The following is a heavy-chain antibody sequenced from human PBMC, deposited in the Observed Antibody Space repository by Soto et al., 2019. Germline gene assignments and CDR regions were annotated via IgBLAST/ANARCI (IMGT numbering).Heavy chain of an antibody. Sequence: PSETLSLTCTVSGGSISSGDYYWSWIRQPPGKGLEWIGYIYYSGSTYYNPSLKSRVTISVDTSKNQFSLKLSSVTAADTAVYYCARGSSSWYPMLLGFDYWGQGTLVTVSS. CDR2: IYYSGST. CDR1: GGSISSGDYY. V-gene: IGHV4-30-4*01. CDR3: ARGSSSWYPMLLGFDY. J-gene: IGHJ4*02. D-gene: IGHD6-13*01.